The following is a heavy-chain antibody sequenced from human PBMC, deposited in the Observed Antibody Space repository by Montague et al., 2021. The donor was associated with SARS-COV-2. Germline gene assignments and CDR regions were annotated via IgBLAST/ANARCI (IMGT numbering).Heavy chain of an antibody. CDR1: GDSINNSRYY. D-gene: IGHD3-10*01. CDR2: IYYSGSA. CDR3: ARLESTRGVSIRWAFHI. V-gene: IGHV4-39*01. Sequence: SETLSLTCSVSGDSINNSRYYWGWIRQPPGKGLEWIGTIYYSGSAYYNPSLKSRVTISVDTSKDQFSLKLNSVTATDTAVYYCARLESTRGVSIRWAFHIWGQGTKVTVSS. J-gene: IGHJ3*02.